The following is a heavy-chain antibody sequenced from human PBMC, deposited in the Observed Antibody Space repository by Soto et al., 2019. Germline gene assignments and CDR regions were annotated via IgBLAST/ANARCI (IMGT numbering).Heavy chain of an antibody. D-gene: IGHD5-12*01. CDR3: AREAPRRGNSGYDWGALFGY. J-gene: IGHJ4*02. V-gene: IGHV4-39*02. Sequence: XESLSLTCSVSGATISRSDYYWGWIRQPPGKGLEWIGSLYYSGTTYYNPSLKRRVTISIDTSKNQFSLKLSSMTAADTAVYYCAREAPRRGNSGYDWGALFGYRGQGTLVTVSS. CDR1: GATISRSDYY. CDR2: LYYSGTT.